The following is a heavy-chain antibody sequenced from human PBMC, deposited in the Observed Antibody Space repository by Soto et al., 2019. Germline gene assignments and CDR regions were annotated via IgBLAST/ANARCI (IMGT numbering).Heavy chain of an antibody. J-gene: IGHJ5*02. CDR2: IYYSGST. CDR3: ARFRPVVVTAIQDWFDP. D-gene: IGHD2-21*02. Sequence: SETLSLTCTVSGGSISSYYWSWIRQPPGKGLEWIGYIYYSGSTNYNPSLKSRVTISVDTSKNQFSLKLGSVTAADTAVYYCARFRPVVVTAIQDWFDPWGQGTLVTVSS. V-gene: IGHV4-59*01. CDR1: GGSISSYY.